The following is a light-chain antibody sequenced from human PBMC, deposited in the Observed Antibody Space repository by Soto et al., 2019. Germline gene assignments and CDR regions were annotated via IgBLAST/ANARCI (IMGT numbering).Light chain of an antibody. J-gene: IGLJ1*01. CDR2: HVT. Sequence: QSALTQPASVSGSPGQSITISCTGTSSDIGHYDYVSWYQQHPGKAPKLMIYHVTYRPSGVSNRYSGSKSGNSASLTISGLQADDEADYYCRSLTTTHTSVFGSGPKATVL. CDR3: RSLTTTHTSV. V-gene: IGLV2-14*03. CDR1: SSDIGHYDY.